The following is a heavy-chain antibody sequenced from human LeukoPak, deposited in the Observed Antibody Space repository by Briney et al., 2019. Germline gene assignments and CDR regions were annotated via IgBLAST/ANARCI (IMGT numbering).Heavy chain of an antibody. CDR2: IYYSGST. CDR1: GGSISSSSYY. J-gene: IGHJ4*02. V-gene: IGHV4-39*01. Sequence: SETLSLTCTVSGGSISSSSYYWGWIRQPPGKGLEWIGSIYYSGSTYYNPSLKSRVTISVDTSKNQFSLKLSSVTAADTAVYFCARLPNYWYKPTHLDYWGQGTLVTVS. D-gene: IGHD1/OR15-1a*01. CDR3: ARLPNYWYKPTHLDY.